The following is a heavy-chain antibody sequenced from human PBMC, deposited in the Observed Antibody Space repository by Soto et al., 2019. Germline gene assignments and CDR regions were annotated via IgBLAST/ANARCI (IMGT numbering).Heavy chain of an antibody. Sequence: QITLKESGPTLVKPTQTLTLTCTFSGFSLSTRGVAVGWFRQPPGKALEWLALIYWDEDKWYSPYLNSRLTTTDDTSKNQVVLPTTNMDPVDTATYDCAHRPRGYAYYFNYWGQETRVTVSS. CDR1: GFSLSTRGVA. J-gene: IGHJ4*02. CDR2: IYWDEDK. CDR3: AHRPRGYAYYFNY. D-gene: IGHD5-12*01. V-gene: IGHV2-5*02.